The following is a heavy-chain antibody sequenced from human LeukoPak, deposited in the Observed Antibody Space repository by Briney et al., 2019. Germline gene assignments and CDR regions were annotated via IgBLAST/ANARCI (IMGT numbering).Heavy chain of an antibody. V-gene: IGHV4-34*01. J-gene: IGHJ4*02. Sequence: SETLSLTCAVSGGSFSGYYWNWIRQSPGKGLEWIGEINHSGSTHYNPSLKSRVTISVDTSQKQFSLRLTSVTAADTAVYYCARSRSRPLLPPLPKSQYYFDYWGQGTLVTVSS. D-gene: IGHD2-21*01. CDR2: INHSGST. CDR1: GGSFSGYY. CDR3: ARSRSRPLLPPLPKSQYYFDY.